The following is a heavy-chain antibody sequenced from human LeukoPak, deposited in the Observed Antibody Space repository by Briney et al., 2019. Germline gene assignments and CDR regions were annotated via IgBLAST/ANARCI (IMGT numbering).Heavy chain of an antibody. CDR1: GDSISTSSYY. V-gene: IGHV4-39*01. J-gene: IGHJ3*02. CDR2: IYYSGST. CDR3: ARIVGATFGDAFDI. D-gene: IGHD1-26*01. Sequence: PSETLSLTCSVSGDSISTSSYYWGWIRQPPGKGLEWIGTIYYSGSTYYNPSLTSRVTISVDTSKNQFSLKLSSVTAADTAVYYCARIVGATFGDAFDIWGQGTMVTVSS.